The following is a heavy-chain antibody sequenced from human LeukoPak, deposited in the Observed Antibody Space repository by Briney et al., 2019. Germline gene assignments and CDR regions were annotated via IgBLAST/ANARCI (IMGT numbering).Heavy chain of an antibody. CDR3: ARDRAYGSGSYYHFDY. Sequence: GASAKVSCKASGYTFTSYGISWVRQAPGQGLEWMGWISAYNGNTNYAQKLQGRVTMTTDTSTSTAYMELRSLRSDDTAVYYCARDRAYGSGSYYHFDYWGQGTLVTVSS. CDR2: ISAYNGNT. V-gene: IGHV1-18*01. J-gene: IGHJ4*02. D-gene: IGHD3-10*01. CDR1: GYTFTSYG.